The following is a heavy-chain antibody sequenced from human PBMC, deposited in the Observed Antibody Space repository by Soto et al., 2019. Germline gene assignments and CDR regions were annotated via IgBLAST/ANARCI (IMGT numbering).Heavy chain of an antibody. CDR3: ARAIETALDPCDY. D-gene: IGHD5-18*01. CDR2: ISDDGSIK. CDR1: GFSFTTYA. J-gene: IGHJ4*02. Sequence: QVQLVESGGGVVQPGRSLRLSCAASGFSFTTYAMHWVRQAPGKGLGWVAVISDDGSIKYYADSVKGRFTISRDNSKNTFSLQMNSLRGDDTAVYFCARAIETALDPCDYWGQGTLVTVSS. V-gene: IGHV3-30-3*01.